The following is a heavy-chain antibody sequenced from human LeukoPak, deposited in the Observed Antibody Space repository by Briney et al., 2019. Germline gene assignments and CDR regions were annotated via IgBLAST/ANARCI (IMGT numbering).Heavy chain of an antibody. CDR2: ISYDGSNK. CDR3: VKSVNPDAFDI. CDR1: GFTFSSYG. J-gene: IGHJ3*02. D-gene: IGHD1-14*01. V-gene: IGHV3-30*18. Sequence: PGGSLRLSCAASGFTFSSYGMHWVRQAPGKGLEWVAVISYDGSNKYYADSVKGRFTISRDNSKNTLYLQMNSLRAEDTAVYYCVKSVNPDAFDIWGQGTMVTVSS.